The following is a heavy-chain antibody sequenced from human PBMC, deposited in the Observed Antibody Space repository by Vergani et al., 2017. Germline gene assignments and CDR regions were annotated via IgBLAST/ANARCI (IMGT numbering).Heavy chain of an antibody. J-gene: IGHJ6*03. CDR3: ARVNTXTNGHLYYYYYMDV. CDR1: GGSFTSYH. D-gene: IGHD2-8*01. Sequence: QVQLQQWGGGLLKPSETLSLTCVVNGGSFTSYHWTWIRQSPGEGLEWVGDIDHTGRPDYNPSLKSRLTMSVDKSRNQFSLTLNSVTATDTAIYFCARVNTXTNGHLYYYYYMDVGGQGTAVTVS. V-gene: IGHV4-34*01. CDR2: IDHTGRP.